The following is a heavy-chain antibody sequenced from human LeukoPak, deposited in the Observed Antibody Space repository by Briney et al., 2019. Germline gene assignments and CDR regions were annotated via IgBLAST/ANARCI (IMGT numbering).Heavy chain of an antibody. J-gene: IGHJ6*03. V-gene: IGHV3-30*04. CDR1: GYSISSGH. CDR2: ISYDGTNK. CDR3: TRPYLEWSLKFYMDV. Sequence: LSLTCTVSGYSISSGHYWGWIRQPPGKGLEWVALISYDGTNKHYADSVKGRFILFRDSSKNTLYLQMNSLRSEDTALYYCTRPYLEWSLKFYMDVWAKGTRVTVSS. D-gene: IGHD3-3*02.